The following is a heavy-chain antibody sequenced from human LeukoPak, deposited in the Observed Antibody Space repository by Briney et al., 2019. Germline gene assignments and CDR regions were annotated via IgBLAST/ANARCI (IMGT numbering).Heavy chain of an antibody. J-gene: IGHJ5*02. V-gene: IGHV3-21*01. CDR1: GFTLSSYS. D-gene: IGHD4-17*01. Sequence: GGSLRLSCAASGFTLSSYSMNWVRQAPGRGLEWVSSINSSNSYIYYADSEKGRFTITRDNAKNTLYLQMNSLRAEDTAVYYCASFMTTVTTGFWFDPWGQGTLVTVSS. CDR2: INSSNSYI. CDR3: ASFMTTVTTGFWFDP.